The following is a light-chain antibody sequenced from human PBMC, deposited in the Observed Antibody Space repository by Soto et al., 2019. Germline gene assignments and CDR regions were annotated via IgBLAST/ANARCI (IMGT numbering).Light chain of an antibody. V-gene: IGKV3-15*01. CDR1: PSVSTN. CDR2: NAS. Sequence: EIGMTQSPDTLSVSPGERATLSCRASPSVSTNLAWYQQKPGQAPRLLIFNASIWATGTAARFSGSGSGTEFTLTISRLQSEDFAVYYCQQYDLATGFGGGTKVEIK. CDR3: QQYDLATG. J-gene: IGKJ4*01.